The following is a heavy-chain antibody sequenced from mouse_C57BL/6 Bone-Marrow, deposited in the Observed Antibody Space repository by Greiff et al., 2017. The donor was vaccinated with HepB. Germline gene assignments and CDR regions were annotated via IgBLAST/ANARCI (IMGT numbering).Heavy chain of an antibody. Sequence: EVKLLESGPGLVKPSQSLSLTCSVPGYSITSGYYWNWIRQFPGNKLEWMGYISYDGSNNYNPSLKNRISITRDTSKNQFFLKLNSVTTEDTATYYCARDDYYFDYWGQGTTLTVSS. CDR3: ARDDYYFDY. CDR2: ISYDGSN. V-gene: IGHV3-6*01. J-gene: IGHJ2*01. D-gene: IGHD2-4*01. CDR1: GYSITSGYY.